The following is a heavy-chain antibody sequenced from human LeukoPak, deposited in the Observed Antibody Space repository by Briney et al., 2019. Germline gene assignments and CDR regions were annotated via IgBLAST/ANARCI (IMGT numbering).Heavy chain of an antibody. J-gene: IGHJ6*02. CDR2: INTNTGNP. D-gene: IGHD3-3*01. Sequence: GASVTVSCKASGYTFTSYAMNWVRQAPGQGLERMGWINTNTGNPTYAQGFTGRFVFSLDTSVSTAYLQISSLKAEDTAVYYCARAYYDFWSGYYTPYGMDVWGQGTTVTVSS. CDR1: GYTFTSYA. V-gene: IGHV7-4-1*02. CDR3: ARAYYDFWSGYYTPYGMDV.